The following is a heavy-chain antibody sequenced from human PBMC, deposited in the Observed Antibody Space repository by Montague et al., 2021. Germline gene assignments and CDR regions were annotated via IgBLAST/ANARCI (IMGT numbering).Heavy chain of an antibody. D-gene: IGHD5-12*01. CDR1: GGSLDGFY. CDR2: TNHLGIS. CDR3: ARYLTGGYDD. V-gene: IGHV4-34*01. Sequence: SETLSLTCAVYGGSLDGFYWTWIRQPPGKGLEWIGETNHLGISSYNPALKGRVTLSAETTKNQFSLRMTSVTAADTAVYFCARYLTGGYDDWGRGTLVTVSS. J-gene: IGHJ4*02.